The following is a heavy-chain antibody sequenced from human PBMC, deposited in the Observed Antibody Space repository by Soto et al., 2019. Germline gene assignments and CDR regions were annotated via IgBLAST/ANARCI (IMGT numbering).Heavy chain of an antibody. CDR2: ISGSGGST. D-gene: IGHD3-3*01. CDR3: AKPREAYDFWSGYRYYYYGMDV. J-gene: IGHJ6*02. Sequence: VQLLESGGGLVQPGGSLRLSCAASGFTFSSYAMSWVRQAPGKGLEWVSAISGSGGSTYYADSVKGRFTISRDNSKNTLYLQMNSLRAEDTAVYYCAKPREAYDFWSGYRYYYYGMDVWGQGTTVTVSS. CDR1: GFTFSSYA. V-gene: IGHV3-23*01.